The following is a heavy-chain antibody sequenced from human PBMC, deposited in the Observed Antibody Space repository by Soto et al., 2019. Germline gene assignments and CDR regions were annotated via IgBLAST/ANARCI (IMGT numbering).Heavy chain of an antibody. CDR2: INPSGGST. Sequence: VSLNVSCKASGYTFTSYYMHWVRQAPGQGLEWMGIINPSGGSTSYAQKFQGRVTMTRDTSTSTVYMELSSLRSEDTAVYYCASAGYDILPGRYYYYGMDVWGQGTTVTVSS. J-gene: IGHJ6*02. CDR1: GYTFTSYY. CDR3: ASAGYDILPGRYYYYGMDV. V-gene: IGHV1-46*01. D-gene: IGHD3-9*01.